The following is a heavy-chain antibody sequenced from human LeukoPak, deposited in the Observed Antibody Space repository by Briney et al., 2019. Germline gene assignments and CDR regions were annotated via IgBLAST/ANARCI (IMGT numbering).Heavy chain of an antibody. CDR3: ARTSMIVVMYYFDY. J-gene: IGHJ4*02. CDR1: GGSISSGGYY. Sequence: SETLSLTCTVSGGSISSGGYYWSWIGQHPGKGLEWIGYIYYSGSTYYNPSLKSRVTISVDTSENQFSLKLSSVTAADTAVYYCARTSMIVVMYYFDYWGQGTLVTVSS. V-gene: IGHV4-31*03. D-gene: IGHD3-22*01. CDR2: IYYSGST.